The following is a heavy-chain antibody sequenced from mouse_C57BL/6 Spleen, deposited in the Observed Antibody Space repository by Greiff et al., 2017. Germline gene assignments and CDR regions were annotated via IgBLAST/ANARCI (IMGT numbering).Heavy chain of an antibody. CDR3: ARYDY. CDR2: ITPSTGGT. CDR1: GYSFTGYY. Sequence: EVQLQQSGPELVKPGASVKISCKASGYSFTGYYMNWAKQSPDKSLEWIGAITPSTGGTTYNQKFKAKATLTVDKSSSTAYMQLKSLTSEDSSVYYCARYDYWGQGTSVTVSS. J-gene: IGHJ4*01. V-gene: IGHV1-42*01.